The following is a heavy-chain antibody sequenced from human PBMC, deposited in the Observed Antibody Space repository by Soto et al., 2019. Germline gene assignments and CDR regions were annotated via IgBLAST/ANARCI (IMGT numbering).Heavy chain of an antibody. D-gene: IGHD3-22*01. V-gene: IGHV5-51*01. CDR2: IYPGDSDT. CDR1: GYSFTSYW. Sequence: GESVKISCXGSGYSFTSYWIGWVRQMPGKGLEWMGIIYPGDSDTRYSPSFQGQVTISADKSISTAYLQWSSLKASDTAMYYCARHSAMIVYGYAFDIWGQGTMVTVSS. CDR3: ARHSAMIVYGYAFDI. J-gene: IGHJ3*02.